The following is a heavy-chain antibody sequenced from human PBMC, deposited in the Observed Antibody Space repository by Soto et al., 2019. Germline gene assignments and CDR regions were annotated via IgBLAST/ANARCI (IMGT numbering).Heavy chain of an antibody. CDR3: ARAPMKTAPYYFDY. Sequence: GSLRLSCAASGFTFISYSMNWVRQAPGKGLEWVSSISSSSSYIYYADSVKGRFTISRDNAKNSLYLQMNSLRAEDTAVYYCARAPMKTAPYYFDYWGQGTLVTVSS. CDR1: GFTFISYS. J-gene: IGHJ4*02. V-gene: IGHV3-21*01. CDR2: ISSSSSYI. D-gene: IGHD3-22*01.